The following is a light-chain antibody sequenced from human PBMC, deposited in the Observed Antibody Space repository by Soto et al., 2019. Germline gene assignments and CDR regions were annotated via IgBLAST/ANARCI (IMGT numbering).Light chain of an antibody. Sequence: QSVLTQPRSVSGSPGQSVTISCTGTSRDVGGYNYVSWYQQHPGKAPKLMIYDVSKRPSGVPDRFSGSKSGNTASLTISVLQDEDAADYYCCSYACSYTVFGNETKVTVL. CDR2: DVS. CDR1: SRDVGGYNY. J-gene: IGLJ1*01. CDR3: CSYACSYTV. V-gene: IGLV2-11*01.